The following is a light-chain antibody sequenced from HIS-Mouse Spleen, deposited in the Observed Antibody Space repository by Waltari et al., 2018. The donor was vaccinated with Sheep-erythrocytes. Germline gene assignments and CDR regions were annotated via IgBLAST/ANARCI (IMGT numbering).Light chain of an antibody. Sequence: DIVMTQSPLSLPVTPGEPASISCRSSQSLLHSNGYNYLDWYLQKPGQSPQLLISLGSNRASVVPDRFSGSGSGTDFTLKISRVEAEDVGVYYCMQALQTPLTFGQGTKLEIK. CDR2: LGS. CDR1: QSLLHSNGYNY. J-gene: IGKJ2*01. V-gene: IGKV2-28*01. CDR3: MQALQTPLT.